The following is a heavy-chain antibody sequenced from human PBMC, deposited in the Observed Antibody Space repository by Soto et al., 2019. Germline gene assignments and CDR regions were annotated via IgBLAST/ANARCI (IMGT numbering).Heavy chain of an antibody. CDR2: IAETGSST. V-gene: IGHV3-23*01. Sequence: GGSLRLSCATSGLNFNGYTMSWVRQAPGQGLEWVSGIAETGSSTYYADSVKGRFTISRDNSENTLYLQMNNLRAEDTAIYYCEKPVYDSESHDYWGQGTLVTVSS. CDR1: GLNFNGYT. D-gene: IGHD3-10*01. J-gene: IGHJ4*02. CDR3: EKPVYDSESHDY.